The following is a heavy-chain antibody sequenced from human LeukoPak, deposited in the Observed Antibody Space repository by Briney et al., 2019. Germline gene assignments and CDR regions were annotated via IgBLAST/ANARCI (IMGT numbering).Heavy chain of an antibody. Sequence: GGSLRLSCAASAFTFISYNMNWVRQAPGKGLEWVSSISSSRSYIYYADSVEGRFTISRDNAKNSLYPQMNSLRAEDTAVYYCATDIIRGVMDYWGQGSLVTVSS. D-gene: IGHD3-10*01. CDR3: ATDIIRGVMDY. J-gene: IGHJ4*02. V-gene: IGHV3-21*01. CDR1: AFTFISYN. CDR2: ISSSRSYI.